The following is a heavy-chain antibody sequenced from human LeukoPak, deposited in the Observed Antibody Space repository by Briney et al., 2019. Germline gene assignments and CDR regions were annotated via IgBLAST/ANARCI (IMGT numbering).Heavy chain of an antibody. Sequence: KPSETLSLTCTVSGGSISSSSYYWGWIRQPPGKGLEWIGSIYYSGSTYYNPSLKSRVTISVDTTKNQFSLKLSSVTAADTAVYYCARPGQWLDVGTRDYYYGMDVWGQGTTVTVSS. J-gene: IGHJ6*02. CDR2: IYYSGST. CDR1: GGSISSSSYY. CDR3: ARPGQWLDVGTRDYYYGMDV. D-gene: IGHD6-19*01. V-gene: IGHV4-39*01.